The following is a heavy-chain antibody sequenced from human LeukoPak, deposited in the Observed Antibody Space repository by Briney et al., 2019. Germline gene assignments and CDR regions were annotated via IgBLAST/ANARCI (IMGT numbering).Heavy chain of an antibody. V-gene: IGHV4-34*01. CDR1: GGSFSGYY. CDR3: ARARRGSTSSPFRSSIAARNYFDY. Sequence: SQTLSLTCAVYGGSFSGYYWSWIRQPPGKGLKGIGEINHCGSINYNPSLKSSVTISVDPSKNQFSLKLSSVTAADTAVYYCARARRGSTSSPFRSSIAARNYFDYWGQGTLVTVSS. D-gene: IGHD6-6*01. CDR2: INHCGSI. J-gene: IGHJ4*02.